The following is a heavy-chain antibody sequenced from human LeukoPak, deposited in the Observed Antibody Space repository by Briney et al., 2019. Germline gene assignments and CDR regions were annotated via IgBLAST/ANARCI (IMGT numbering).Heavy chain of an antibody. J-gene: IGHJ4*02. V-gene: IGHV1-69*05. Sequence: SVKVSCKASGGTFSSYAISWVRQAPGQGLEWMGGIIPIFGTANYAQKFQGRVTMTRDTSTSTVYMELSSLRSEDTAVYYCVRGVWFGEFLGYYFDYWGQGTLVTVSS. CDR2: IIPIFGTA. D-gene: IGHD3-10*01. CDR1: GGTFSSYA. CDR3: VRGVWFGEFLGYYFDY.